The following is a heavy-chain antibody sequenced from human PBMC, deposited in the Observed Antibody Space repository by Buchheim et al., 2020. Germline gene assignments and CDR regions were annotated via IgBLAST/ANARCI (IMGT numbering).Heavy chain of an antibody. J-gene: IGHJ5*02. D-gene: IGHD3-22*01. CDR2: IDHGGST. CDR1: DGSFSGYQ. V-gene: IGHV4-34*01. CDR3: ARMYYYDSSGLLFDP. Sequence: QVQLQQWGAGPLKPSETLSLTCAIYDGSFSGYQWSWIRQPPGKGLEWIGEIDHGGSTNYNPSLKSRVTISLDTSENQFSLKLTSVTAADTAVYYCARMYYYDSSGLLFDPWGQG.